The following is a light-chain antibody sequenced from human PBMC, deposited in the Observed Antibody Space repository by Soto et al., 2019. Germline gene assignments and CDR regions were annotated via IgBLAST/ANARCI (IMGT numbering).Light chain of an antibody. J-gene: IGKJ5*01. CDR3: QQLNSYPLT. V-gene: IGKV1-9*01. Sequence: DIQLTQSPSFLSASVGDRLTITCRASQGISSYLAWYQQKPERAPQLLIYAASTLQSGVPSRFSGSGFRTKFTRTITSLQPEHFATDDCQQLNSYPLTFSQGTRLEI. CDR1: QGISSY. CDR2: AAS.